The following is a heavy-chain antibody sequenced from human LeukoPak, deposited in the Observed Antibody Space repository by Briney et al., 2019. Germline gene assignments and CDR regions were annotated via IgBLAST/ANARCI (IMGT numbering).Heavy chain of an antibody. Sequence: HGGSLRLSCAASGFTFSDYAMHWVRQAPGKGLEYVSTISSIGGSTYYADSVKGRFTISRDNSKNTLYLQMGSLRAEDVAVYYCARGVVVSATPDYWGQGTLVTVSS. CDR2: ISSIGGST. D-gene: IGHD2-15*01. CDR1: GFTFSDYA. V-gene: IGHV3-64*02. CDR3: ARGVVVSATPDY. J-gene: IGHJ4*02.